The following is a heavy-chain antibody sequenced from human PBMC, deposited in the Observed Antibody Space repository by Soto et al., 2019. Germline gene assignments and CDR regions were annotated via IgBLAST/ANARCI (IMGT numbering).Heavy chain of an antibody. V-gene: IGHV3-11*01. CDR1: GFTFSDYY. CDR2: ISSSGSTI. J-gene: IGHJ4*02. CDR3: ARDQGPVVVAATIDY. D-gene: IGHD2-15*01. Sequence: GGSLRLSCAASGFTFSDYYMSWIRQAPGKGLEWVSYISSSGSTIYYADSVKGRFTISRDNAKNSLYLQMNSLRAEDTAVYYCARDQGPVVVAATIDYWGQGTLVTVSS.